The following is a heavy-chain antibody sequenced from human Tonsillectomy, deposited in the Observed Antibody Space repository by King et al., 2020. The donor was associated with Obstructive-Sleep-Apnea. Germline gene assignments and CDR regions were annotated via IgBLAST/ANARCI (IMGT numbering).Heavy chain of an antibody. Sequence: VQLVESGGGLVKPGGSLRLSCAASGFTFSSYSMNWVRQAPGKGLEWGSSIISSSSYIYYADSVKDRFTISRDNAKNSLDLKMNSLRAEDTAVYYCARDREARYFDYWGQGTLVTVSS. D-gene: IGHD6-6*01. CDR3: ARDREARYFDY. V-gene: IGHV3-21*01. CDR2: IISSSSYI. J-gene: IGHJ4*02. CDR1: GFTFSSYS.